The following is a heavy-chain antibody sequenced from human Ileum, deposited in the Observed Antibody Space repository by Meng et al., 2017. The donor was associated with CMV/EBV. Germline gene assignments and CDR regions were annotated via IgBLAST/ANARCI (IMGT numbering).Heavy chain of an antibody. Sequence: GGSLRLSCAASGFTFSSYEMNWVRQAPGKGLEWVSYISSNGNTIFYADFVKGRFTVSRDNPKNSLYLQMNSLRADDTAVYYCARWYCSTTSCLFDYWGQGALVTVSS. V-gene: IGHV3-48*03. CDR1: GFTFSSYE. CDR3: ARWYCSTTSCLFDY. J-gene: IGHJ4*02. D-gene: IGHD2-2*01. CDR2: ISSNGNTI.